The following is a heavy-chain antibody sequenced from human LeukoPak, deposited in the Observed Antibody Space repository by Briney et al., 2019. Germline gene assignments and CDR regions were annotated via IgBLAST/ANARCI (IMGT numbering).Heavy chain of an antibody. Sequence: GGSLRLSCAASGFTFSSYAMSWVRQAPGKGLEWDSAISGSGGSTYYADSVKGRFTISRDNSKNTLYLQMSSLRAEDTAVYYCARGSRYCSGTSCSNQYSHYYGMDVWGQGTTVTVSS. CDR2: ISGSGGST. V-gene: IGHV3-23*01. CDR3: ARGSRYCSGTSCSNQYSHYYGMDV. J-gene: IGHJ6*02. D-gene: IGHD2-2*01. CDR1: GFTFSSYA.